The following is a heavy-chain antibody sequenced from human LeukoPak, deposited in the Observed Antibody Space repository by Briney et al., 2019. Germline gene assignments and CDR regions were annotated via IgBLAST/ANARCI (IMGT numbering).Heavy chain of an antibody. Sequence: RSLRLSCAASGFTFSNYGMHWLLQAPGKGLEWAAVIWYDGSNKYYADSVKGRFTISRDNSKNTLYLQMNSLRADDTAVYYCARPYSSSSDYYFDYWGQGTLVTVSS. J-gene: IGHJ4*02. V-gene: IGHV3-33*01. D-gene: IGHD6-6*01. CDR1: GFTFSNYG. CDR3: ARPYSSSSDYYFDY. CDR2: IWYDGSNK.